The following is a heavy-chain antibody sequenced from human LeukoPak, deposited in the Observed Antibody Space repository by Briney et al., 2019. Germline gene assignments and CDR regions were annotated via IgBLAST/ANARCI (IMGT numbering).Heavy chain of an antibody. J-gene: IGHJ4*02. CDR2: IYYSGST. CDR3: ARNPLQGYYGSGGYYFDY. Sequence: SETLSLTCTVSGGSISSSSYYWGWIRQPPGKGLEWIGSIYYSGSTYYNPSLKSRVTISVDTSKNQFSLKLSSVTAADTAVYYCARNPLQGYYGSGGYYFDYWGQGTLVTVSS. V-gene: IGHV4-39*07. CDR1: GGSISSSSYY. D-gene: IGHD3-10*01.